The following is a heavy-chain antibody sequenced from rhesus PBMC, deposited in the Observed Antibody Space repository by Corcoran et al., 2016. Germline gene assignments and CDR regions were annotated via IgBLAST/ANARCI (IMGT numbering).Heavy chain of an antibody. D-gene: IGHD1-44*01. V-gene: IGHV4-127*01. CDR2: IGGSSGST. J-gene: IGHJ4*01. CDR3: ARDPGDYSHY. Sequence: QVQLQESGPGLVKPSETLSLPSSVSGYYINSVYGWIWLRQPPGKGLEWIGYIGGSSGSTNYNPSLKSRVTISKDTSNNQFSLKLSSVTAADTAVYYCARDPGDYSHYWGQGVLVTVSS. CDR1: GYYINSVYG.